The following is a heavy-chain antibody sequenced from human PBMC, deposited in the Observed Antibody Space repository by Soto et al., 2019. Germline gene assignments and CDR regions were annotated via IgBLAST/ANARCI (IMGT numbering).Heavy chain of an antibody. V-gene: IGHV3-21*03. CDR2: ISSSSTYI. Sequence: EVQLGESGGGLVKPGGSLRLSCVASGFTFSHYNMNWVRQAPGKGLEWVSSISSSSTYISYADSMKGRFIISRDNAKNSLYLQLSSLRVEDTAVYYCAREGSGTCVDYWGQGTVVTVSP. D-gene: IGHD1-26*01. J-gene: IGHJ4*02. CDR3: AREGSGTCVDY. CDR1: GFTFSHYN.